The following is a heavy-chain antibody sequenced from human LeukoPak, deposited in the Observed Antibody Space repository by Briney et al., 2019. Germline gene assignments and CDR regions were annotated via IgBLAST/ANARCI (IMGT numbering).Heavy chain of an antibody. V-gene: IGHV3-23*01. Sequence: PGGSLRLSCAASGFTFAHYGMTWVRQAPGKGPEWVSAISGSGTYTHYADSVKGRFTISRDNFKNTLHLQMNNLRDEDTAVYYCASSGSYRLDYWGQGTLVTVSS. CDR1: GFTFAHYG. J-gene: IGHJ4*02. D-gene: IGHD1-26*01. CDR2: ISGSGTYT. CDR3: ASSGSYRLDY.